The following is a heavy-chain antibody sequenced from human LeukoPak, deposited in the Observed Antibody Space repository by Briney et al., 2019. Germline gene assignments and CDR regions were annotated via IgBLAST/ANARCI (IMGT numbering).Heavy chain of an antibody. V-gene: IGHV5-51*01. D-gene: IGHD3-10*01. Sequence: PGESLKISCTTSGYSFTNYWIAWVRQMPGKGLEWMGIIYPGDSDTRYSPSFQGQVTISADKSISTAYLQWSSLKASDTAMYYCARPLRLGSSSDPFDIWGQGTMVTVSS. CDR2: IYPGDSDT. CDR1: GYSFTNYW. CDR3: ARPLRLGSSSDPFDI. J-gene: IGHJ3*02.